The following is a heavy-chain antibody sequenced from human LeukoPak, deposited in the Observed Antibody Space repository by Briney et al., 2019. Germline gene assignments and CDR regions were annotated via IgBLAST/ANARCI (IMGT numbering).Heavy chain of an antibody. CDR1: GFTFSSYG. V-gene: IGHV3-33*06. D-gene: IGHD5-24*01. J-gene: IGHJ4*02. CDR2: IWYDGSNK. CDR3: AKDRGNYPGDYFDY. Sequence: PGGSLRLSCAASGFTFSSYGTHWVRQAPGKGLEWVAVIWYDGSNKYYADSVKGRFTISRDNSKNTLYLQMNSLRAEDTAVYYCAKDRGNYPGDYFDYWGQGTLVTVSS.